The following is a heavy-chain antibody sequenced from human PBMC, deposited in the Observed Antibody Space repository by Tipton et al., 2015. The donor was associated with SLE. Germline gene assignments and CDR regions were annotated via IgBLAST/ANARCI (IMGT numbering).Heavy chain of an antibody. V-gene: IGHV1-2*02. CDR2: INPNSGGT. J-gene: IGHJ5*02. D-gene: IGHD3-22*01. CDR3: ARDYYDSSGYGYNWFDP. Sequence: QSGAEVKKPGASVKVSCKASGYTFTGYYMHWVRQAPGQGLEWMGWINPNSGGTNYAQKFQGRVTMTRDTSISTAYMELSRLRSDDTAVYYCARDYYDSSGYGYNWFDPWGQGTLVTGSS. CDR1: GYTFTGYY.